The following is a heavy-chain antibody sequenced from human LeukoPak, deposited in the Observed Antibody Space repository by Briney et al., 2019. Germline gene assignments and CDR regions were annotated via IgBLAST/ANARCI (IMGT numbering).Heavy chain of an antibody. Sequence: GGSLRLSCAASGFILSDYNMHWVRQAPGKGLEWVAVISYDGSNKYYADSVKGRSTISRDTSKNTLYLQMNSLRAEDTAVYYCARDQTGFCSGSSCLGSTFDYWGQGTLVTVSS. CDR3: ARDQTGFCSGSSCLGSTFDY. CDR2: ISYDGSNK. V-gene: IGHV3-30*04. J-gene: IGHJ4*02. CDR1: GFILSDYN. D-gene: IGHD2-15*01.